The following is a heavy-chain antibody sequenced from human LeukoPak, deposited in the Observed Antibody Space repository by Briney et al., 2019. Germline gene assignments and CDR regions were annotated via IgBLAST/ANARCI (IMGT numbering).Heavy chain of an antibody. CDR2: IYYSGST. D-gene: IGHD3-16*01. J-gene: IGHJ3*02. CDR3: AKGLAEFGPPDAFDI. V-gene: IGHV4-39*01. CDR1: GGSISSSSYY. Sequence: SETLSLTCTVSGGSISSSSYYWGWIRQPPGKGLEWIGSIYYSGSTYYNPSLKSRVTISVDTSKNQFSLKLSSVTAADTAVYYCAKGLAEFGPPDAFDIWGQGTMVTVSS.